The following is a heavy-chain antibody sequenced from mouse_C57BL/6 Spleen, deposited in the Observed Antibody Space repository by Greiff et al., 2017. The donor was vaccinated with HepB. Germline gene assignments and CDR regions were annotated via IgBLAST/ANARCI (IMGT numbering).Heavy chain of an antibody. CDR2: IYPRSGNT. CDR3: ARFDYYGSSYDWYFDV. CDR1: GYTFTSYG. D-gene: IGHD1-1*01. V-gene: IGHV1-81*01. J-gene: IGHJ1*03. Sequence: QVHVKQSGAELARPGASVKLSCKASGYTFTSYGISWVKQRTGQGLEWIGEIYPRSGNTYYNEKFKGKATLTADKSSSTAYMELRSLTSEDSAVYFCARFDYYGSSYDWYFDVWGTGTTVTVSS.